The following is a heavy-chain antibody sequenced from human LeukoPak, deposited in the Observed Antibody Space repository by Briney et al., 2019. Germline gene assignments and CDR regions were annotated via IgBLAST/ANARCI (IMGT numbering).Heavy chain of an antibody. CDR3: ARLLRDYGDYTDY. Sequence: SETLSLTCTVSGGSISSSSYYWGWIRQPPGKGLEWVGSSYYSGSTYYNPSLKSRVTISVDTPQNQFHLKLSSVTAAATAVYYCARLLRDYGDYTDYWGQGTLVTVSS. CDR2: SYYSGST. CDR1: GGSISSSSYY. V-gene: IGHV4-39*01. J-gene: IGHJ4*02. D-gene: IGHD4-17*01.